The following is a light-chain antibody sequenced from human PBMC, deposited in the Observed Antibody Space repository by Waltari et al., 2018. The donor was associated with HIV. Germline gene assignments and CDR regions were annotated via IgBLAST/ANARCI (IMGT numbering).Light chain of an antibody. J-gene: IGKJ2*01. CDR2: GAS. V-gene: IGKV3D-15*01. CDR1: QSVSSK. CDR3: QQYNNWPPYT. Sequence: EIVMLQSPATLSVSPGERATLSCRASQSVSSKLAWYQQKPGQAPRLLIYGASTRSTGIPGRFSGSESGTEFILTISSLQSEDCAVYYCQQYNNWPPYTFGQGTKLEIK.